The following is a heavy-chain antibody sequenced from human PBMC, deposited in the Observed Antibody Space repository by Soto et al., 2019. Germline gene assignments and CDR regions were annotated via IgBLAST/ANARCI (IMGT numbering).Heavy chain of an antibody. CDR1: GGTFSSYT. CDR3: AAPPNYYYGSGSLDY. CDR2: IIPILGIA. J-gene: IGHJ4*02. V-gene: IGHV1-69*02. D-gene: IGHD3-10*01. Sequence: ASVKVSCKASGGTFSSYTISWVRQAPGQGLEWMGRIIPILGIANYAQKFQGRVTITADKSTSTAYMELSSLRSEDTAVYYCAAPPNYYYGSGSLDYWGQGTLVTV.